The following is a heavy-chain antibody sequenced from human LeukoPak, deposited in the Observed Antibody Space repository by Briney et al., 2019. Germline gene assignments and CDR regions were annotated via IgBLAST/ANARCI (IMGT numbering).Heavy chain of an antibody. V-gene: IGHV3-23*01. CDR1: GSTFSSYG. CDR3: ARESLVDYNFYYMDV. D-gene: IGHD1-26*01. Sequence: GGSLRLSCAASGSTFSSYGMSWVRQAPGKGLEWVSAISGSGGSTYYADSVKGRFTISRDNSKNTLYLQMNSLRAEDTAVYYCARESLVDYNFYYMDVWGKGTTVTVSS. CDR2: ISGSGGST. J-gene: IGHJ6*03.